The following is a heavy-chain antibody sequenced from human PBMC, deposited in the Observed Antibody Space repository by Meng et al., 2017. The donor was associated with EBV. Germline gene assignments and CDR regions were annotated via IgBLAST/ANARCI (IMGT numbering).Heavy chain of an antibody. Sequence: VQFGPEVTKPGASVKVSCKASGYTFTSYGISWVRQAPGQGLEWMGWISAYNGNTNYAQKLQGRVTMTTDTSTSTAYMELRSLRSDDTAVYYCARVRTFGGVIPPDYWGQGTLVTVSS. CDR3: ARVRTFGGVIPPDY. CDR1: GYTFTSYG. D-gene: IGHD3-16*02. V-gene: IGHV1-18*01. CDR2: ISAYNGNT. J-gene: IGHJ4*02.